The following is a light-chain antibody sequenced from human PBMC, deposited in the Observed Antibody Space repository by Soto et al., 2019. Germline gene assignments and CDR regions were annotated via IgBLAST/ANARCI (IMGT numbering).Light chain of an antibody. CDR3: QQYNNWPRT. J-gene: IGKJ1*01. V-gene: IGKV3-15*01. CDR1: QSVGSS. Sequence: EKVMTQSPATLSVSPGERATLSCRASQSVGSSLAWYQQRPGQAPRLLIYDASTRATGVPARFSGSESGADFTLTISSLQSEDFAVYYCQQYNNWPRTFGQGTKVDI. CDR2: DAS.